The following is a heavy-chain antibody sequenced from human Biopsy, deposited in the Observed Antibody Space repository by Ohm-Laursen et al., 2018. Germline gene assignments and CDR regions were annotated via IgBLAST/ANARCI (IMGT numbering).Heavy chain of an antibody. J-gene: IGHJ6*02. Sequence: ESLRISCKCSGYSFGNFWIGWVRQLPGKGLEWMGSIYPGDSDSKYSQSFQGQVTISVDASVSIAYLQWSSLKASDTAMYYCARSSAAGFYFYGMDIWGQGTMVTVSS. D-gene: IGHD2-15*01. CDR3: ARSSAAGFYFYGMDI. V-gene: IGHV5-51*01. CDR1: GYSFGNFW. CDR2: IYPGDSDS.